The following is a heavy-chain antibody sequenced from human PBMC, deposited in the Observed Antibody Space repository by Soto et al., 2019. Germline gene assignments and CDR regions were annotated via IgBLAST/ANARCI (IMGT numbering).Heavy chain of an antibody. CDR2: MYHSGST. CDR3: ARIVDILTDYSAYYFDY. V-gene: IGHV4-30-2*01. J-gene: IGHJ4*02. D-gene: IGHD3-9*01. CDR1: GGSISSGGYS. Sequence: PSETLSLTCAVSGGSISSGGYSWSWIRQPPGKGLEWIGYMYHSGSTNYNPSLKSRVTISVDTSKNQFSLKLSSVTASDTAVYYCARIVDILTDYSAYYFDYWGQGTLVTVSS.